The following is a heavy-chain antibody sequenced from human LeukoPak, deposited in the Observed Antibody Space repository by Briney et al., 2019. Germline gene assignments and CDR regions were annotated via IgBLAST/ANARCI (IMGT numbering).Heavy chain of an antibody. CDR1: GGSISSGGYY. CDR3: AGGSGEPRGYFDY. D-gene: IGHD3-10*01. CDR2: IYYSGST. V-gene: IGHV4-31*03. Sequence: SETLSLTCTVSGGSISSGGYYWSWSRQHPGKGLEWIGYIYYSGSTYYNPSLKSRVTTSVDTSKNQFSLKLSSVTAADTAVYYCAGGSGEPRGYFDYWGQGTLVTVSS. J-gene: IGHJ4*02.